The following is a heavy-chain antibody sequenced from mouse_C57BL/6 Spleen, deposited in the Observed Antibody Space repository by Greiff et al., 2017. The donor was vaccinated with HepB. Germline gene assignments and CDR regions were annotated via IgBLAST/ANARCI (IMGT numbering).Heavy chain of an antibody. CDR1: GFSLTSYG. J-gene: IGHJ3*01. Sequence: QVQLKQSGPGLVQPSQSLSITCTVSGFSLTSYGVHWVRQSPGKGLEWLGVIWSGGSTDYNAAFISRLSISKDNSKSQVFFKMNSLQADDTAIYYCARKGDSNGSWFAYWGQGTLVTVSA. CDR2: IWSGGST. CDR3: ARKGDSNGSWFAY. V-gene: IGHV2-2*01. D-gene: IGHD2-5*01.